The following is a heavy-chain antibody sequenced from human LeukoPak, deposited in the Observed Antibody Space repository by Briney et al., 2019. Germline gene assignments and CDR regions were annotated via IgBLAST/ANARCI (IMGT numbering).Heavy chain of an antibody. D-gene: IGHD4-23*01. J-gene: IGHJ4*02. CDR3: ARGAGGSSSGFFDY. CDR1: GGSFSGYY. CDR2: INHSGST. V-gene: IGHV4-34*01. Sequence: SETLSLTCAGYGGSFSGYYWSWIRQPPGKGLEWIGEINHSGSTNYNPSLKSRVTISVDTSKNQFSLKLSSVTAADTAVYYCARGAGGSSSGFFDYWGQGTLVTVSS.